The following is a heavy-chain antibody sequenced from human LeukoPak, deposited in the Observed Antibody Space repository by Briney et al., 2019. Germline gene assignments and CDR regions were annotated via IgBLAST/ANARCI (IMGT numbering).Heavy chain of an antibody. CDR3: AKDRSNPTVGMWAWAPPDP. D-gene: IGHD4-23*01. V-gene: IGHV3-30*18. J-gene: IGHJ5*02. Sequence: QAGGSLRLSCAASGFTFSSYGMHWVRQAPGKGLEWVAVISYDGSNTYYADSVKGRFSISRDNSKNTLYLQMNSLRAEDTAVYYCAKDRSNPTVGMWAWAPPDPWGQGTLVTVSS. CDR1: GFTFSSYG. CDR2: ISYDGSNT.